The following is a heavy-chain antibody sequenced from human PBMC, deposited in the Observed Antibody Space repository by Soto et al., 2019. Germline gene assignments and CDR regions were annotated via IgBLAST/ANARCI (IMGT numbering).Heavy chain of an antibody. D-gene: IGHD6-13*01. J-gene: IGHJ6*02. CDR2: IYYSGST. V-gene: IGHV4-31*03. CDR1: GGSISSGGYY. CDR3: ASEDSGAAAGTMYYYGMDV. Sequence: SETLSLTCTVSGGSISSGGYYWSWIRQHPGKGLEWIGYIYYSGSTYYNPSLKSRVTISVDTSKNQFSLKLSSVTAADTAVYYCASEDSGAAAGTMYYYGMDVWGQGTTVTVSS.